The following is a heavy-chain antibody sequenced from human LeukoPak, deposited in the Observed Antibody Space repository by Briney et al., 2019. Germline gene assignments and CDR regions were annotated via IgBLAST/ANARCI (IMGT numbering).Heavy chain of an antibody. Sequence: SETLSLTCTVSGGSISSYYWSWIRQPPGKGLEWIGYIYYSGSTYYNPPLKSRVTISEDTSKNQFSLKLRSVTAADTAVYYCARGPRFGELLWHWFDPWGQGTLVTVSS. CDR3: ARGPRFGELLWHWFDP. CDR2: IYYSGST. J-gene: IGHJ5*02. D-gene: IGHD3-10*01. CDR1: GGSISSYY. V-gene: IGHV4-59*08.